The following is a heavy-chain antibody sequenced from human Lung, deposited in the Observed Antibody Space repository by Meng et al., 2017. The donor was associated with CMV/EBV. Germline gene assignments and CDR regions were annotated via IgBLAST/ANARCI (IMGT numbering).Heavy chain of an antibody. Sequence: RLQLQESGPGQVQPSETLSLTYRVSGGSISSSSYYWGWIRQSPGKGLEWIGSIYFSGNTYYNPSLKSRVTMSVGTAQNKFSLTLRSVTAADTAVYYCVTETGYNYDNWGQGALVTVSS. J-gene: IGHJ4*02. V-gene: IGHV4-39*06. CDR2: IYFSGNT. CDR1: GGSISSSSYY. CDR3: VTETGYNYDN. D-gene: IGHD5-24*01.